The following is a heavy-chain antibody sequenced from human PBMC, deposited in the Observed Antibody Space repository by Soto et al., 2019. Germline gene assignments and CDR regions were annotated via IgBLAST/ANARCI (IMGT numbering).Heavy chain of an antibody. J-gene: IGHJ6*02. CDR2: IIPAFGTT. Sequence: QVQLVQSGAEVKKPGSSVTVSCKASGGTFDNYAISWVRQAPGQGLEWMGGIIPAFGTTNFVEKFQGRVTLTADDSTRTADMELSSLGSDDTAIYYCAFALWIESILYYGLDVCGQGARVTVSS. CDR3: AFALWIESILYYGLDV. D-gene: IGHD5-12*01. CDR1: GGTFDNYA. V-gene: IGHV1-69*01.